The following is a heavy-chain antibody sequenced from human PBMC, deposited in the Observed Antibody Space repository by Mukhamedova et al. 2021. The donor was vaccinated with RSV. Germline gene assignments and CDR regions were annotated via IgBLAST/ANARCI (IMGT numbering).Heavy chain of an antibody. V-gene: IGHV5-10-1*01. CDR3: ARDTIRDAFDI. J-gene: IGHJ3*02. Sequence: GKGLEWMGRIDPSDSYTNYSTSFQGHVTISADKSISTAYLQWSSLKASDTAMYYCARDTIRDAFDIWGQGTMVTVSS. D-gene: IGHD3-3*01. CDR2: IDPSDSYT.